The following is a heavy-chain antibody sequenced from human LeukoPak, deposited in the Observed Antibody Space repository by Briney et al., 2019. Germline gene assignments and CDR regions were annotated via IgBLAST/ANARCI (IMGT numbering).Heavy chain of an antibody. J-gene: IGHJ4*02. CDR2: ISYDGSNK. Sequence: GGSLRLSCAASGFTFSSYAMHWVRQAPGKGLEWVAVISYDGSNKYYADSVKGRFTISRDNSKNTLYLQMNSLRAEDTAVYYCAKDQSRIAVAGTFDYWGQGTLVTVSS. V-gene: IGHV3-30*04. CDR3: AKDQSRIAVAGTFDY. D-gene: IGHD6-19*01. CDR1: GFTFSSYA.